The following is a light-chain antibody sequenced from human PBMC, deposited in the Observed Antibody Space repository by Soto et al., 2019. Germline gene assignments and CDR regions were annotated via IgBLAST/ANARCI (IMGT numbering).Light chain of an antibody. Sequence: QSVLTQPASVSGSPGQSITISCTGTSSDVGGYNYVSWYQQHPGKAPKLMIYDVSNRPSGVSNRFSGSKSGNTASLTISGLQAYYETDYYCSEFNSRTLYVFVTGTNVT. J-gene: IGLJ1*01. CDR3: SEFNSRTLYV. CDR2: DVS. CDR1: SSDVGGYNY. V-gene: IGLV2-14*01.